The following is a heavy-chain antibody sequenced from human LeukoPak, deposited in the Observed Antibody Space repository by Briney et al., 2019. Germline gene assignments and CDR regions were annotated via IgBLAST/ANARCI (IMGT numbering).Heavy chain of an antibody. CDR2: INHSGST. D-gene: IGHD3-22*01. CDR1: GGSFSGYY. J-gene: IGHJ5*02. CDR3: ARVSESYYDSSGYYGWFDP. Sequence: PSETLSLTCAVYGGSFSGYYWSWIRQPPGKGLEWIGEINHSGSTNYNPSLKSRVTISVDTSKNQFSLKLSSVTAADTAVYYCARVSESYYDSSGYYGWFDPWGQGTLVTVSS. V-gene: IGHV4-34*09.